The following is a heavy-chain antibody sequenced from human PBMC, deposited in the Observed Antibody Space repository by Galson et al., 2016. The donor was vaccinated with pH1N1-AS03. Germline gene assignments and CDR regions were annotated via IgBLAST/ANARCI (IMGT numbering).Heavy chain of an antibody. D-gene: IGHD1-26*01. J-gene: IGHJ3*02. Sequence: SLRLSCAASGFTFNHYSMNWVRQAPGKGLEWVSYISSDSTTIYYADSVEGRFTISRDNAKNSLYLQMNSLTAEDTAIYYCARTSGAYFGSAFDIWGQGTMVTVSS. CDR3: ARTSGAYFGSAFDI. CDR2: ISSDSTTI. V-gene: IGHV3-48*04. CDR1: GFTFNHYS.